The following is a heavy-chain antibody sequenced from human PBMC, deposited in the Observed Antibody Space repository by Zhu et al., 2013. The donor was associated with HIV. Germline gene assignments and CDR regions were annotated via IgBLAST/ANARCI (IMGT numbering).Heavy chain of an antibody. CDR1: GGTFSRYA. CDR3: AQQRSYGGLSIWFDP. D-gene: IGHD3-3*02. J-gene: IGHJ5*02. Sequence: QVKLVQSGAEVKKPGSSMKVSCMASGGTFSRYAINWVRQAPGQGLEWVGEIIPIFGTPNYAQKFQGRVTITADESTSTAYMELSGLTSDDTAVYYCAQQRSYGGLSIWFDPWGQGTLVTVSS. V-gene: IGHV1-69*01. CDR2: IIPIFGTP.